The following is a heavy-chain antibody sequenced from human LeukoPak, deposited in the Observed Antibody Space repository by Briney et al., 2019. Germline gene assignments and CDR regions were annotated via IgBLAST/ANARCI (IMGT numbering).Heavy chain of an antibody. D-gene: IGHD2-2*01. J-gene: IGHJ3*02. Sequence: GGSLRLSCAASGFTVSSNYMSWVRQAPGKGLEWVSVIYSGGSTYYADSVKGRFTISRDNSKNTLYLQMNSLRAEDTAVYYCARDDCSSTSCARTFDIWGQGTMVTVSS. CDR2: IYSGGST. CDR3: ARDDCSSTSCARTFDI. CDR1: GFTVSSNY. V-gene: IGHV3-53*05.